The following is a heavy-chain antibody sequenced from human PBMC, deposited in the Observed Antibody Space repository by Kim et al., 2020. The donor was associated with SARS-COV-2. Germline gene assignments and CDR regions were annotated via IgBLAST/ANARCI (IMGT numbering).Heavy chain of an antibody. CDR3: ARVPPIVGATGVYFDY. J-gene: IGHJ4*02. CDR2: IYYSGST. V-gene: IGHV4-59*13. CDR1: GGSISSYY. Sequence: SETLSLTCTVSGGSISSYYWSWIRQPPGKGLEWIGYIYYSGSTNYNPSLKSRVTISVDTSKNQFSLKLSSVTAADTAVYYCARVPPIVGATGVYFDYWGQGTLVTVSS. D-gene: IGHD1-26*01.